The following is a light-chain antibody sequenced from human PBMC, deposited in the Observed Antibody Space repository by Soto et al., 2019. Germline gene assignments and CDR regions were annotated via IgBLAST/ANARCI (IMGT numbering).Light chain of an antibody. J-gene: IGKJ2*01. CDR2: GVS. CDR1: QSIGSR. V-gene: IGKV1-39*01. Sequence: DIQMTQSPSSLSASVGDRVTITCRPSQSIGSRLNWYQQKSGKAPKVLIFGVSGLQNGVPSRFSGSVSGTDFTLTISSPQPEDFATYYCQQTYSVPYTFGQGTKLEIK. CDR3: QQTYSVPYT.